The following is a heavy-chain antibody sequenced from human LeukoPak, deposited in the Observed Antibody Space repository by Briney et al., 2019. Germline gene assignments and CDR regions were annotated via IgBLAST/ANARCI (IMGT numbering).Heavy chain of an antibody. Sequence: SGPTLVNPSQTLTLTCTFYGFSLSPTAVGVGWVRQPQGKALEWLTLFYWNDTTRYIPSPEYRLTITKDTTTNPVNFATTNVDPVDTATYYGAHRSGTYFNRFDYWGQGILVTVSS. CDR3: AHRSGTYFNRFDY. CDR1: GFSLSPTAVG. J-gene: IGHJ4*02. CDR2: FYWNDTT. D-gene: IGHD1-26*01. V-gene: IGHV2-5*01.